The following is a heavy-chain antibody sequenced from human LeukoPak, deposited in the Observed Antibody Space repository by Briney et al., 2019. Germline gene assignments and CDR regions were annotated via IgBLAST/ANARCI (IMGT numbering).Heavy chain of an antibody. CDR2: ISYDGSNK. Sequence: GGSPRLSCAAPGFTFSSYAMHWVRQAPGKGLEWVAVISYDGSNKYYADSVKGRFTISRDNSKNTLYLQMNSLRAEDTAVYYCARDPLGTRPGFDYWGQGTLVTVSS. J-gene: IGHJ4*02. V-gene: IGHV3-30*04. D-gene: IGHD1-1*01. CDR1: GFTFSSYA. CDR3: ARDPLGTRPGFDY.